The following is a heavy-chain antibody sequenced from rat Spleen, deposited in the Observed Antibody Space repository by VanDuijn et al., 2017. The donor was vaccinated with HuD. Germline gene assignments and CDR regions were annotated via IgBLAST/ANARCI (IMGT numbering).Heavy chain of an antibody. CDR3: ATGITLV. CDR1: GFTFNNYW. CDR2: ITNTGGDT. Sequence: EVQLVESGGGLVQPGRSLKLSCVASGFTFNNYWMTWIRQAPGKGLEWVASITNTGGDTYYRDSVKGRFTISRDNAKSSLYLQMGSLGSGDTATYYCATGITLVWGRGVMVTVSS. J-gene: IGHJ2*01. D-gene: IGHD1-2*01. V-gene: IGHV5-31*01.